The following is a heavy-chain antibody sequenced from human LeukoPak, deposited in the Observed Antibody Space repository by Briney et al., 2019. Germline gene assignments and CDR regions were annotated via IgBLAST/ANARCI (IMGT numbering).Heavy chain of an antibody. J-gene: IGHJ5*02. CDR1: GGSISSYY. CDR3: AREGDYDFWSGPWDWFDP. V-gene: IGHV4-4*07. D-gene: IGHD3-3*01. Sequence: SETLSLTCTVCGGSISSYYWSWIRQPAGKGLEWIGRIYTSGSTNYNPSLKSRVTISVDKSKNQFSLKLSSVTAADTAVYYCAREGDYDFWSGPWDWFDPWGQGTLVTVSS. CDR2: IYTSGST.